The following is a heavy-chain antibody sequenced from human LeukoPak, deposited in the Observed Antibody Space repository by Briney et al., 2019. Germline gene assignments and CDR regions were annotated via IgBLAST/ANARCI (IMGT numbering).Heavy chain of an antibody. CDR1: GGSISSYY. J-gene: IGHJ6*03. D-gene: IGHD3-10*01. V-gene: IGHV4-59*01. Sequence: SETLSLTCTVSGGSISSYYWSWIRQPPGKGLEWIGYIYYSGSTNYNPSLKSRVTISVDTSKNQFSLKLSSVTAADTAVYYCARGGFSPRAYYYYYYMDVWGKGTTVTISS. CDR2: IYYSGST. CDR3: ARGGFSPRAYYYYYYMDV.